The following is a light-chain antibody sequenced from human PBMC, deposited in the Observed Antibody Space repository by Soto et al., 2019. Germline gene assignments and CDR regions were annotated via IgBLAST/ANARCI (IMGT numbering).Light chain of an antibody. CDR2: GAS. Sequence: EIVLTQSAGTLSLSPGERATLSCRASQSVSSTYLAWYQQKPGQAPRLLIYGASSRATGIPDRFSGSGSGTDFTLTITRLEPEDFAVYYCQHHSNWFSWSFGQGTKVDIK. V-gene: IGKV3D-20*02. J-gene: IGKJ1*01. CDR3: QHHSNWFSWS. CDR1: QSVSSTY.